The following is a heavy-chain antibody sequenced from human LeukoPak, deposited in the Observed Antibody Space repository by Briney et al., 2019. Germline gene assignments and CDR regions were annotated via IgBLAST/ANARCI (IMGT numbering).Heavy chain of an antibody. CDR3: ARNRAGMVRGVIDY. J-gene: IGHJ4*02. Sequence: GGSLRLSCAASGFTVSSNYMSWVRQAPGKGLEWVSSISSSSSYIYYADSVKGRFTISRDNAKNSLYLQMNSLRAEDTAVYYCARNRAGMVRGVIDYWGQGTLVTVSS. D-gene: IGHD3-10*01. V-gene: IGHV3-21*01. CDR2: ISSSSSYI. CDR1: GFTVSSNY.